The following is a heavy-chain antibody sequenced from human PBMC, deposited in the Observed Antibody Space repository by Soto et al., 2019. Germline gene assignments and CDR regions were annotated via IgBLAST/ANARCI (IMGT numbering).Heavy chain of an antibody. Sequence: SETLSRTCTVSGGSVSSDFYNWRWIRQPPGKGLEWVGDIDHSGSTSYNPSLKSRATISVDRSKNHLSLKVTSVTAADTAVYYCGRVKRQTFQKKNDYWGQGILVTVSS. CDR2: IDHSGST. J-gene: IGHJ4*02. CDR3: GRVKRQTFQKKNDY. V-gene: IGHV4-61*03. CDR1: GGSVSSDFYN.